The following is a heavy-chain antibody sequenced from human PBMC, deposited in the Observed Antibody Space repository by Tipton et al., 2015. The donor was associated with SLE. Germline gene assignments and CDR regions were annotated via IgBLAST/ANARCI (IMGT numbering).Heavy chain of an antibody. CDR3: ARSREAYCTTTSCPGVYGY. J-gene: IGHJ4*02. Sequence: TLSLTCTVSGGSVNTYYWSWIRQPPGKGLGWIGYIYNSWGTNYNPSLKSRVTISVDTSKNQFSLKLSSVTAADTAVYYCARSREAYCTTTSCPGVYGYWGQGTLVTVSS. CDR1: GGSVNTYY. V-gene: IGHV4-59*02. CDR2: IYNSWGT. D-gene: IGHD2-2*01.